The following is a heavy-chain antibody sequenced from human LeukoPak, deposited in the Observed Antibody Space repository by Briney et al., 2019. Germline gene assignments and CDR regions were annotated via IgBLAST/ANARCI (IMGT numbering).Heavy chain of an antibody. CDR1: RFPFSVYE. CDR3: ALLAVASDFDY. Sequence: GGSLRLPCAVSRFPFSVYEMNWVRQAPGKGLEWVSNIASSGTTKYYADSVKGRFSISRDNAKSSLYLQMNSLRVEDTAVYYCALLAVASDFDYWGQGALVTVSS. D-gene: IGHD6-19*01. V-gene: IGHV3-48*03. J-gene: IGHJ4*02. CDR2: IASSGTTK.